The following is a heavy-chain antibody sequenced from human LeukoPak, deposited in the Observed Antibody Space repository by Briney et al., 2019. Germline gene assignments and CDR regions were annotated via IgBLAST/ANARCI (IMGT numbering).Heavy chain of an antibody. V-gene: IGHV4-39*01. Sequence: PSETLSLTCTVSGGSISTSSDYWGWIRQPPGKGLDWIGSIYCSGSTYYHPSLKSRVTISVDTSKIQFSLKLSSVTAEDTAVYYWARPAAYYDSSDPYDYWGQGTLVSVSS. J-gene: IGHJ4*02. CDR3: ARPAAYYDSSDPYDY. D-gene: IGHD3-22*01. CDR1: GGSISTSSDY. CDR2: IYCSGST.